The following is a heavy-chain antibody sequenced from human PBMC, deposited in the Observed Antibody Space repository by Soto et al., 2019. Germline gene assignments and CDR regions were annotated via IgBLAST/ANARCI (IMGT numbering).Heavy chain of an antibody. V-gene: IGHV3-33*01. CDR1: EFIFSSFG. J-gene: IGHJ4*02. D-gene: IGHD7-27*01. CDR3: VRDLLGSGGHYDY. Sequence: QVQLVESGGGVVQPGRSLKLSCAASEFIFSSFGMHWVRQAPGKGLEWVAHIWYDGSNTYYADSVKGRFTISRDNSRNTLYLQMNSLRAEDTAVYHCVRDLLGSGGHYDYWGQGTLVTVSS. CDR2: IWYDGSNT.